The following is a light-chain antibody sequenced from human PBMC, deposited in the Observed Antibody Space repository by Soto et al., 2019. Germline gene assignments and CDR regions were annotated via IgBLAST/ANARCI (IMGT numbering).Light chain of an antibody. CDR3: SSFTGSDEIV. J-gene: IGLJ2*01. Sequence: QSALTQPASVSGSPGQSITISCSGTSNDVGGSNHVSWYQQHPGKAPKLLLYEVAVRPSGVSNRFSGSKSGNTASLTISGLQTEDEADYYCSSFTGSDEIVFGGGTKLTVL. V-gene: IGLV2-14*01. CDR2: EVA. CDR1: SNDVGGSNH.